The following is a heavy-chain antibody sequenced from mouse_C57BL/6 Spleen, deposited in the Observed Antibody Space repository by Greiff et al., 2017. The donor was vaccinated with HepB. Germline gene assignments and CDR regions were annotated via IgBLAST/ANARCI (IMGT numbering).Heavy chain of an antibody. V-gene: IGHV1-62-2*01. Sequence: VQLQQSGAELVKPGASVKLSCKASGYTFPAYTIHWVQQRSGQGLEWIGWFYPGSGSIKYNERFKDKVTLTADKASSTVYMELSSLTSEDSAVYFCARHGSNRDYAMDYWGQGTSVTVSS. D-gene: IGHD4-1*01. CDR3: ARHGSNRDYAMDY. J-gene: IGHJ4*01. CDR2: FYPGSGSI. CDR1: GYTFPAYT.